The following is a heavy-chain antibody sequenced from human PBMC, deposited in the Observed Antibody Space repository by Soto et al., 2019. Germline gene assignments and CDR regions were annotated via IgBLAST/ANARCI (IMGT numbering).Heavy chain of an antibody. CDR2: IIPIFGTA. J-gene: IGHJ4*02. V-gene: IGHV1-69*01. Sequence: QVQLVQSGAEVKKPGSSVKVSCKASGGTFSSYAISWVRQAPGQGLEWMGGIIPIFGTANYAQKFQGRVTITADESTSTAYMELSSLRSEDTAVYYCAVGETYYYDSSGYYPPGYWGQGTLVTVFS. CDR3: AVGETYYYDSSGYYPPGY. D-gene: IGHD3-22*01. CDR1: GGTFSSYA.